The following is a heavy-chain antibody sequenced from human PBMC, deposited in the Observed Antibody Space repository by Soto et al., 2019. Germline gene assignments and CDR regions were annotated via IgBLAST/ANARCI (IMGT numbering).Heavy chain of an antibody. D-gene: IGHD1-1*01. V-gene: IGHV4-59*01. CDR2: IYYIGSA. CDR3: AREIPAAGTNWFDP. Sequence: WTWIRQSPGKGLEWIGYIYYIGSANYNPSLKSRVTMSVDTSKNQFSLKLNSVTAADTAVYYCAREIPAAGTNWFDPWGQGTLVTVSS. J-gene: IGHJ5*02.